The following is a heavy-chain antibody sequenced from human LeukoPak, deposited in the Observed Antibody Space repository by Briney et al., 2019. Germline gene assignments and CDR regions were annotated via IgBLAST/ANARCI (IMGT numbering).Heavy chain of an antibody. CDR2: ISYDGSNK. J-gene: IGHJ3*02. CDR3: AREGGNSGSDAFDI. Sequence: PGGSPRLSCAASGFTFSSYGMHWVRQAPGKGLEWVAVISYDGSNKYYADSVKGRFTISRDNAKNSLYLQMNSLRAEDTAVYYCAREGGNSGSDAFDIWGQGTMVTVSS. V-gene: IGHV3-30*03. D-gene: IGHD4-23*01. CDR1: GFTFSSYG.